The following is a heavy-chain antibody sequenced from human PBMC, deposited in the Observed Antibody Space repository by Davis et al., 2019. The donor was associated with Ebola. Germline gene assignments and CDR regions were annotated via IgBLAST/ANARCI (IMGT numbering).Heavy chain of an antibody. CDR3: ASTTRGIAVVPSVYYYYYGMDV. V-gene: IGHV4-59*01. D-gene: IGHD6-19*01. CDR2: IYYSGST. J-gene: IGHJ6*02. CDR1: GGSISSYY. Sequence: GSLRLSCTVSGGSISSYYWSWIRQPPGKGLEWIGYIYYSGSTNYNPSLKSRVTISVDTSKNQFSLKLSSVTAADTAVYYCASTTRGIAVVPSVYYYYYGMDVWGQGTTVTVSS.